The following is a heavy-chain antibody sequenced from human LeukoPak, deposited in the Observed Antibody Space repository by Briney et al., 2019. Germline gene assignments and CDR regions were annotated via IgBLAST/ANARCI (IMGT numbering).Heavy chain of an antibody. V-gene: IGHV3-23*01. J-gene: IGHJ3*02. CDR3: AKVGYYDSSGSGPAMAFDI. D-gene: IGHD3-22*01. Sequence: SGGSLRLSCAASGFTFSSYAMSWVRQAPGKGLEWVSAISGSGGSTYYADSVKGRFTISRDNSKNTLYLQMNSLRAEDTAVYYCAKVGYYDSSGSGPAMAFDIWGQGTMVTVSS. CDR1: GFTFSSYA. CDR2: ISGSGGST.